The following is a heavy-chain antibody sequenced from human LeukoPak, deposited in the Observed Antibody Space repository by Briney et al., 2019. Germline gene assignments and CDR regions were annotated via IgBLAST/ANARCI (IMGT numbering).Heavy chain of an antibody. CDR3: ARGGEANYYDTSGYYLYYY. Sequence: GGSLRLSCAASGFTFSDYYMSWFRQAPGKGLEWVSYISYSGSTLYYADSVRGRFTFSRDNAKNSLFLQMNSLRAEDTAVYYCARGGEANYYDTSGYYLYYYWGQGTLVTVSS. J-gene: IGHJ4*02. V-gene: IGHV3-11*04. CDR2: ISYSGSTL. CDR1: GFTFSDYY. D-gene: IGHD3-22*01.